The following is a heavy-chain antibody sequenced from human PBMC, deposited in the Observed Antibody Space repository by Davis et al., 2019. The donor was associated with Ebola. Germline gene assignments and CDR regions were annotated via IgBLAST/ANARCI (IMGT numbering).Heavy chain of an antibody. CDR3: ARGRIVATIRYYYYYGMDV. Sequence: SETLSLTCAVYGGSFSGYYWSWIRQPPGKGLEWIGEINHSGSTYYNPSLKSRVTISVDTSKNQFSLKLSSVTAADTAVYYCARGRIVATIRYYYYYGMDVWGQGTTVTVSS. J-gene: IGHJ6*02. CDR2: INHSGST. V-gene: IGHV4-34*01. D-gene: IGHD5-12*01. CDR1: GGSFSGYY.